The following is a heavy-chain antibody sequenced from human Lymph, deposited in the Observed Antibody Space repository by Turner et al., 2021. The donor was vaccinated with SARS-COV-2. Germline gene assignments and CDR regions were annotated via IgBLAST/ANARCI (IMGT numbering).Heavy chain of an antibody. D-gene: IGHD1-26*01. J-gene: IGHJ4*02. CDR3: AKDLAGTYYSSFDY. CDR1: GFTFDDYA. CDR2: INWSGGSI. Sequence: EVQLVESGGGLLQPGRSLRLSCAASGFTFDDYAMHCVRQAPGKGLEWVSGINWSGGSIAYADSVKGRFTISRDNPKNSLYLQMNSLRAEDTAFYYCAKDLAGTYYSSFDYWGQGTLVTVSS. V-gene: IGHV3-9*01.